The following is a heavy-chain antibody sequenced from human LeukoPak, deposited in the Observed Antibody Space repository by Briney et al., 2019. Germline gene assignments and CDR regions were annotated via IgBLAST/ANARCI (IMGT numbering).Heavy chain of an antibody. V-gene: IGHV4-30-4*08. CDR3: ASNVDTAMDFDY. CDR1: GGSISSGDYY. CDR2: IYYSGST. J-gene: IGHJ4*02. D-gene: IGHD5-18*01. Sequence: SETLSLTCTVSGGSISSGDYYWSWIRQPPGKGLEWTGYIYYSGSTYYNPSLKSRVTISVDTSKNQFSLKLSSVTAADTAVYYCASNVDTAMDFDYWGQGTLVAVSS.